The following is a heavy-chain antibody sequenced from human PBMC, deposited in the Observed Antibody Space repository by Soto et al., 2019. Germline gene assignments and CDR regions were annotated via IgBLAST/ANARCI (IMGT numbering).Heavy chain of an antibody. CDR3: ASAWGIAAALNWFDP. V-gene: IGHV3-11*01. CDR2: ISSSGSTI. J-gene: IGHJ5*02. Sequence: GGSLRLSCAASGFTFSDYYMSWIRQAPGKGLEWVSYISSSGSTIYYADSVKGRFTISRDNAKNSLYLQMNSLRAEDTAVYYCASAWGIAAALNWFDPWGQGTLVTVSS. CDR1: GFTFSDYY. D-gene: IGHD6-13*01.